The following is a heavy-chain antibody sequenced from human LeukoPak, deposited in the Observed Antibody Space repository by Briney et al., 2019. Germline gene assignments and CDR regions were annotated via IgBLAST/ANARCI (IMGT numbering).Heavy chain of an antibody. J-gene: IGHJ6*02. CDR2: ISGSGGST. CDR3: ARDAFGAVACTPYYYYGMDV. Sequence: GGSLRLSCAASGFTFSSYAMSWVRQAPGKGLEWVSAISGSGGSTYYADSVKGRFTISRDNSKSTLYLQMNSLRAEDTAVYYCARDAFGAVACTPYYYYGMDVWGQGTTVTVSS. D-gene: IGHD6-19*01. V-gene: IGHV3-23*01. CDR1: GFTFSSYA.